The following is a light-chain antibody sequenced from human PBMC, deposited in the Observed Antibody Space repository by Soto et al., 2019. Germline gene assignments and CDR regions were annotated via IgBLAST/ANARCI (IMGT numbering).Light chain of an antibody. V-gene: IGKV1-27*01. CDR1: QGISND. CDR3: QQYSIHWT. Sequence: DIQMTQSPPSLSASGGERVTITCRASQGISNDLCWDQLKPGDLPNLVIYAASILQPGVPSRFSRSGSGTDFSLTISSLQPEDVATYYCQQYSIHWTFGQGTEVDIK. CDR2: AAS. J-gene: IGKJ1*01.